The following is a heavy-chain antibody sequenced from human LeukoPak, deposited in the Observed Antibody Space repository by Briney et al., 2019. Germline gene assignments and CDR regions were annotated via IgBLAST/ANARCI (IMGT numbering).Heavy chain of an antibody. CDR3: AREGGSIMPRKQWLAVGSFDY. CDR2: IYNSETT. V-gene: IGHV4-59*12. CDR1: GGSITGNY. Sequence: SETLSLTCTVSGGSITGNYWSWSRQPPGKGLEWIGYIYNSETTNYNPSLKSRVTISIDTSKNQFSLKLSSVTAADTAVYYCAREGGSIMPRKQWLAVGSFDYWGQGTLVTVSS. J-gene: IGHJ4*02. D-gene: IGHD6-19*01.